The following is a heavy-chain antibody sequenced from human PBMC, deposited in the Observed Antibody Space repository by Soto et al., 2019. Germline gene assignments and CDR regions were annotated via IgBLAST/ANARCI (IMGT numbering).Heavy chain of an antibody. CDR2: MYESGAT. D-gene: IGHD3-22*01. J-gene: IGHJ2*01. CDR3: ARDRYSYDSRAYQGVDWYFDL. Sequence: SETLSLTCAVSNASVNRGGYSWSWIRQSPVKGLEWIGYMYESGATYYNPSLKSRVTISADRSKNQLSLKLTSVTAADTAVYYCARDRYSYDSRAYQGVDWYFDLWGRGTLVTVSS. CDR1: NASVNRGGYS. V-gene: IGHV4-30-2*06.